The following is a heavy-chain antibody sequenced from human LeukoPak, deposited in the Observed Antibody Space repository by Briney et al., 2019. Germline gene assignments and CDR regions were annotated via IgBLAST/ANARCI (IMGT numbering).Heavy chain of an antibody. D-gene: IGHD5-18*01. CDR2: IKQDGSEK. CDR3: AREDTAMVKFDY. V-gene: IGHV3-7*01. J-gene: IGHJ4*02. CDR1: RFTFSSYW. Sequence: PGGSLRLSCAASRFTFSSYWMSWVRQAPGKGLEWVANIKQDGSEKYYVDSVKGRFTISRDNAKNSLYLQMNSLRAEDTAVYYCAREDTAMVKFDYWGQGTLVTVSS.